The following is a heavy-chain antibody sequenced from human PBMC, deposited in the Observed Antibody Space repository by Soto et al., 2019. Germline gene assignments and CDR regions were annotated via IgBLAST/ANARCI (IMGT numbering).Heavy chain of an antibody. Sequence: QLQLQESGPGLVKPSETLSLTCSVSGGSIDSSNFYWAWVRQPPGEGLEWIGSTYYRANTYYNSSLKSRVTMSVDTSKNPFSLRLNSVTAADTAVYYCARHGAWAPLADWGQGTLVTVSS. D-gene: IGHD3-16*01. J-gene: IGHJ4*02. CDR3: ARHGAWAPLAD. V-gene: IGHV4-39*01. CDR2: TYYRANT. CDR1: GGSIDSSNFY.